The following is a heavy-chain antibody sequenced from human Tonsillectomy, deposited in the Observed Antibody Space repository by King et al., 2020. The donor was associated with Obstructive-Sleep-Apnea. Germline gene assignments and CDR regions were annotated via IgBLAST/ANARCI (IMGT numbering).Heavy chain of an antibody. CDR1: GFTFDDYA. V-gene: IGHV3-9*01. CDR3: AKAIFFQLMGTTEYYFEY. D-gene: IGHD1-7*01. J-gene: IGHJ4*02. Sequence: VQLVESGGGLVQPGRSLRLSCAASGFTFDDYAMHWVRRAPGRGLEWVSGINWNSGIIGYADSVKGRFTISRDNAKSSLYLQMNSLRAEDTALYYCAKAIFFQLMGTTEYYFEYWAQGTLVTVSS. CDR2: INWNSGII.